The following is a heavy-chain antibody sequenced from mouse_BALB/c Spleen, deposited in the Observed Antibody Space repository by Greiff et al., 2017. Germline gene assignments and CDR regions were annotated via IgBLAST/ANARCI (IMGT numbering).Heavy chain of an antibody. CDR3: ARGTYYGNYGYFDY. J-gene: IGHJ2*01. CDR1: GFDFSRYW. Sequence: EVQGVESGGGLVQPGGSLKLSCAASGFDFSRYWMSWVRQAPGKGLEWIGEINPDSSTINYTPSLKDKFIISRDNAKNTLYLQMSKVRSEDTALYYCARGTYYGNYGYFDYWGQGTTLTVSS. CDR2: INPDSSTI. V-gene: IGHV4-1*02. D-gene: IGHD2-10*01.